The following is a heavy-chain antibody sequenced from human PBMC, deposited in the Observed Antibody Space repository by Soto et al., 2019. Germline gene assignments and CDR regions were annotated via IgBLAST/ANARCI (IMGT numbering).Heavy chain of an antibody. CDR3: ARDLDYSNLGAFDI. J-gene: IGHJ3*02. CDR1: GFTFSSYS. V-gene: IGHV3-48*01. Sequence: EVQLVESGGGLVQPGGSLRLSCAASGFTFSSYSMNWVRQAPGKGLEWVSYISSSSSTIYYADSVKGRFTISRDNAKKSLYLKMNSLRAEDTAVYYCARDLDYSNLGAFDIWGQGTMVTVSS. D-gene: IGHD4-4*01. CDR2: ISSSSSTI.